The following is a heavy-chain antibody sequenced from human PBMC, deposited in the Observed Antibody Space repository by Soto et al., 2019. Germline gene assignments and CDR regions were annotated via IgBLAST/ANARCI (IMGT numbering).Heavy chain of an antibody. Sequence: QVQLVQSGAEVKKPGASVKVSCKASGYTFTSYGCSWVRQAPGQGLEWMGWISAYNGNTNYAQTLKGRVTMTTDTSTSTAYMELRSLRSDDTAVYYCARDGRRGYCSGGTCPYGMDVWGQGTTVTVSS. CDR1: GYTFTSYG. J-gene: IGHJ6*02. V-gene: IGHV1-18*01. CDR2: ISAYNGNT. CDR3: ARDGRRGYCSGGTCPYGMDV. D-gene: IGHD2-15*01.